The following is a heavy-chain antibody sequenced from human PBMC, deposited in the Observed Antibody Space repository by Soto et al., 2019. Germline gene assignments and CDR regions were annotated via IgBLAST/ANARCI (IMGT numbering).Heavy chain of an antibody. CDR3: AKDWGIGDYGSGRYLAY. V-gene: IGHV3-30*18. Sequence: QVQLVESGGGVVQPGRSLSLSCAASGFTFSSYGMHWVRQAPGKGLEWVAGISYDGRNKYYADSVKGRFTISRDNSKNTLYLQMNSLRAEDTAVYYCAKDWGIGDYGSGRYLAYGGQLTRVTVSS. D-gene: IGHD3-10*01. CDR2: ISYDGRNK. CDR1: GFTFSSYG. J-gene: IGHJ4*02.